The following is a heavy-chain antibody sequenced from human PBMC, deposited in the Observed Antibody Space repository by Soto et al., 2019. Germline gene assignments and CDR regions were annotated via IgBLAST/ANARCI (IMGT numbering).Heavy chain of an antibody. J-gene: IGHJ6*01. D-gene: IGHD1-26*01. V-gene: IGHV4-31*03. CDR3: ASANVGPRSGGGMDV. CDR1: GGSISSGGYY. CDR2: IYYSGST. Sequence: QVQLQESGPGLVKPSQTLSLTCTVSGGSISSGGYYWNWIRQHPGKGLEWIGYIYYSGSTYYDPSVKSRVPISVETPKHQFSLKLRSVTASDTALYYCASANVGPRSGGGMDVRGQETTLTLAS.